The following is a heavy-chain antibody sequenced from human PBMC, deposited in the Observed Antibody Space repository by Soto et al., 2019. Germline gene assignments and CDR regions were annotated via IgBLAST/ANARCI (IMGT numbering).Heavy chain of an antibody. J-gene: IGHJ6*02. D-gene: IGHD6-19*01. CDR2: MNPNSGNT. CDR3: ARDYSSGYGMDV. Sequence: XSVKVSCKASVYSFTSYDINWVRQATGQGLEWMGWMNPNSGNTDYAQKFQGRVTMTRNTSISTAYMELSSLRSEDTAVYYCARDYSSGYGMDVWGQGTTVTVSS. V-gene: IGHV1-8*01. CDR1: VYSFTSYD.